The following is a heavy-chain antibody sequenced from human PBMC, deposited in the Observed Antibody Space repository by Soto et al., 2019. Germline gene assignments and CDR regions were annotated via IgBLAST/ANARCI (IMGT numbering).Heavy chain of an antibody. CDR1: GFTFSDYY. V-gene: IGHV3-11*01. CDR3: AKMSSENYYDPVFS. D-gene: IGHD3-22*01. J-gene: IGHJ4*02. Sequence: QVQLVESGGGLVKTSESLTIACAASGFTFSDYYMSWVRQAPGKGLEWVSYISSSGNTIYYADSVKGRFTISRDNAKNSVYLQMNSLRAEDTGLYFCAKMSSENYYDPVFSWGQGTLVTVSS. CDR2: ISSSGNTI.